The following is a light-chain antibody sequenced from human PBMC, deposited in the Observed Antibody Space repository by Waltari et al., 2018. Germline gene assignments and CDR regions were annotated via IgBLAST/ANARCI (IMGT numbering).Light chain of an antibody. V-gene: IGKV1-16*02. CDR3: QQYFNFPLT. J-gene: IGKJ4*01. Sequence: DIQVTQSPSSVSGSWGDRVTITCRASQALGVNLAWFQQKPGTAPKSLIYDASKLQSGVPSKFAGSGSGTDFTLTITNLQPEDFATYYCQQYFNFPLTFGGGTKVEIK. CDR1: QALGVN. CDR2: DAS.